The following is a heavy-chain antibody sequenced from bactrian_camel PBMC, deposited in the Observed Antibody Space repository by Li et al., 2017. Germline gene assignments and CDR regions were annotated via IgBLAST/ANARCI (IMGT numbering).Heavy chain of an antibody. J-gene: IGHJ4*01. CDR1: QPSYSRYS. Sequence: HVQLVESGGGSVQSGGSLRLSCVASQPSYSRYSMGWFRQTPGKQREGVAGIYNPGGSTYYSDSVKGRFTISQENEQRLYLQMDNQKPEDTATYYCAAVERRRLTNKQDLGRAELYTVWGQGTQVTVS. CDR3: AAVERRRLTNKQDLGRAELYTV. CDR2: IYNPGGST. V-gene: IGHV3S54*01. D-gene: IGHD2*01.